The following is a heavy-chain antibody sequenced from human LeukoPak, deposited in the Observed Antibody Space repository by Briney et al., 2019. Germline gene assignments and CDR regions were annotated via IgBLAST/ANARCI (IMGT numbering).Heavy chain of an antibody. J-gene: IGHJ6*03. D-gene: IGHD3-10*01. CDR2: ISYDGSNK. CDR3: ARGGIPTGPYYYFYYMDV. Sequence: HPGGSLRLSCAASGFTFSRHVMHWVRQAPGKGLEWVASISYDGSNKFHADPVKGRFTISRDNSRNTLYLQMNSLRGEDAAVYSCARGGIPTGPYYYFYYMDVWGKGTAVAVSS. CDR1: GFTFSRHV. V-gene: IGHV3-30*01.